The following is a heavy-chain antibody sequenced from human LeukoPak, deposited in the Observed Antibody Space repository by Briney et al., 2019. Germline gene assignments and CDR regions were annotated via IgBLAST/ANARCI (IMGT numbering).Heavy chain of an antibody. V-gene: IGHV4-59*01. D-gene: IGHD3-9*01. CDR1: GGSISSYY. CDR2: IYYSGST. Sequence: PSETLSLTCTVSGGSISSYYWSWIRQPPGKGLEWIGYIYYSGSTNYNPSLKSRVTISVDTSKNQFSLKLSSVTAADTAVYYCARGPPNTYYDILTGYYYYYYYMDVWGKGTTVTISS. J-gene: IGHJ6*03. CDR3: ARGPPNTYYDILTGYYYYYYYMDV.